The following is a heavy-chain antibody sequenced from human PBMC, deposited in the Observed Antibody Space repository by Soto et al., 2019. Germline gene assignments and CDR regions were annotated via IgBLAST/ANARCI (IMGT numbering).Heavy chain of an antibody. J-gene: IGHJ4*02. Sequence: GGSLRLSCTASGFTFGDYAMSWFRQAPGKGLEWVGFIRSKAYGGTTEYAASVKGRFTISRDDSKSIAYLQMNSLKTEDTAVYYCASLEKEAMVMVDYWGQGTLVTVSS. CDR2: IRSKAYGGTT. CDR3: ASLEKEAMVMVDY. CDR1: GFTFGDYA. V-gene: IGHV3-49*03. D-gene: IGHD5-18*01.